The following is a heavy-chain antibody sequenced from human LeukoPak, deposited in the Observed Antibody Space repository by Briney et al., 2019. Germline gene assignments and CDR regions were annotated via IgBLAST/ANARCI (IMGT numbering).Heavy chain of an antibody. Sequence: SVKVSCKASGGTFSSYAISWVRQAPGQGLEWMGGIIPIFGTANYAQKFQGRVTITADESTSTAYMELSSLRSEDTAVYYCARALKAVAASAFDIWGQGTMVAVSS. V-gene: IGHV1-69*13. D-gene: IGHD2-15*01. CDR2: IIPIFGTA. CDR3: ARALKAVAASAFDI. CDR1: GGTFSSYA. J-gene: IGHJ3*02.